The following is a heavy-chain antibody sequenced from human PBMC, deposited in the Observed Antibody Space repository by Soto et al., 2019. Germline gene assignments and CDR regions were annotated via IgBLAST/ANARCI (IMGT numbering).Heavy chain of an antibody. J-gene: IGHJ4*02. Sequence: VQLVESGGGLVQPGGSLRLSCAASAFTFRNYWMSWVRQAPGKGLECVAKIKEDGSEKYYVDSVKGRFTISRDNAKNSMYLQMNSSTVEDTAMYYCARASSSTSGAIEYWGQGTLVTVSS. CDR3: ARASSSTSGAIEY. V-gene: IGHV3-7*04. D-gene: IGHD2-2*01. CDR2: IKEDGSEK. CDR1: AFTFRNYW.